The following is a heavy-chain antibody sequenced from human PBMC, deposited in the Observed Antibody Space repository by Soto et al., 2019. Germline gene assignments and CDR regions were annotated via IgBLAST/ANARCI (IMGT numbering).Heavy chain of an antibody. CDR3: ARHPTYYDILTGYYKENWFDP. CDR2: IYYSGST. CDR1: GGSISSYY. Sequence: SETLSLTCTVSGGSISSYYWSWIRQPPGKGLEWIGYIYYSGSTNYNPSLKSRVTISVDTSKNQFSLKLSSVTAADTAVYYCARHPTYYDILTGYYKENWFDPWGQGTLVTVSS. D-gene: IGHD3-9*01. V-gene: IGHV4-59*08. J-gene: IGHJ5*02.